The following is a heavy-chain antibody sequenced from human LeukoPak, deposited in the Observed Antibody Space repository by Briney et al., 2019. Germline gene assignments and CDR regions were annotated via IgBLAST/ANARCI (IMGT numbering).Heavy chain of an antibody. J-gene: IGHJ6*02. CDR1: GFSFSSYT. CDR3: ARSHYYDSSGYYYYHGLDV. Sequence: GGSLRLSCAASGFSFSSYTMNWVRQAPGKGLEWASFISSSSSTINYADSVKGRFTISRDNAKNTLYLQMNSLRAEDTAVYYCARSHYYDSSGYYYYHGLDVWGQGTTVTVSS. CDR2: ISSSSSTI. V-gene: IGHV3-48*04. D-gene: IGHD3-22*01.